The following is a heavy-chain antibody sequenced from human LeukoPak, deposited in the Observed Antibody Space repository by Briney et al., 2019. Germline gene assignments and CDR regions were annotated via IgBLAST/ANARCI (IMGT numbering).Heavy chain of an antibody. Sequence: GASVKVSCKASGYTFTSYYMHWVRQAPGQGLEWMGIINPSGGSTSYAQKFQGRVTMTRDTSTSTVYMELSSLRSEDTAVYYCARDLQDYDFWSDDAFDIWGQGTMVTVSS. D-gene: IGHD3-3*01. CDR1: GYTFTSYY. J-gene: IGHJ3*02. CDR3: ARDLQDYDFWSDDAFDI. V-gene: IGHV1-46*01. CDR2: INPSGGST.